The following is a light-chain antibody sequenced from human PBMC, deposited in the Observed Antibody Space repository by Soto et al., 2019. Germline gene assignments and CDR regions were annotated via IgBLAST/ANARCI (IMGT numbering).Light chain of an antibody. Sequence: EIVMTQSPATLSVSPGESATLSCRASQSVSSNLAWYQQKPGQAPRLLIYGASSRATGIPDRFSGSGSGTEFTLTSSSLQPDDFATYYCQHYNSYSEAFGQGTKVDIK. CDR2: GAS. CDR1: QSVSSN. V-gene: IGKV3D-15*01. CDR3: QHYNSYSEA. J-gene: IGKJ1*01.